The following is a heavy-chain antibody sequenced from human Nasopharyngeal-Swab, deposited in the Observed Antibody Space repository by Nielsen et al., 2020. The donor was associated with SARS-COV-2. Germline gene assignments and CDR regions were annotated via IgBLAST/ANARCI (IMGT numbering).Heavy chain of an antibody. D-gene: IGHD1/OR15-1a*01. CDR2: IIPIFGTA. J-gene: IGHJ6*02. V-gene: IGHV1-69*01. Sequence: WVRQAPGQGLEWMGGIIPIFGTANYAQKFQGRVTITADESTSTAYMELSRLRSDDTAVYYCARVRGLGWNRPFYYGMDVWGQGTTVTVSS. CDR3: ARVRGLGWNRPFYYGMDV.